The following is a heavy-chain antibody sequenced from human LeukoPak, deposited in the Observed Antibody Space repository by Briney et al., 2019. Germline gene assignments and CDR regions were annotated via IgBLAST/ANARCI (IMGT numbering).Heavy chain of an antibody. V-gene: IGHV4-39*07. J-gene: IGHJ4*02. CDR1: GDSISSSRYY. CDR3: ARYYYGGYYFDY. CDR2: IYYSGST. Sequence: SETLSLTCTVSGDSISSSRYYWGWIRQPPGKGLEWIGSIYYSGSTYYNTSLKSRVTISVDTSRNQFSLKLSSVTAADTAVYYCARYYYGGYYFDYWGQGTLVTVSS. D-gene: IGHD3-10*01.